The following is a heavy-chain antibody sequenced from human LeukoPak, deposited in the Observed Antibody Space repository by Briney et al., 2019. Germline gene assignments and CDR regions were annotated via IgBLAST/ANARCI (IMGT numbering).Heavy chain of an antibody. CDR2: ISGSGGST. CDR3: AKDGGYYYDSSGYYLDAFDI. Sequence: GGSLRLSCAASGFTFSSYAMSWVRQAPGKGLEWVSAISGSGGSTYYADSVKGRFTISRDNSKKTLYLQMNSLRAEDTAVYYCAKDGGYYYDSSGYYLDAFDIWGQGTMVTVSS. J-gene: IGHJ3*02. V-gene: IGHV3-23*01. D-gene: IGHD3-22*01. CDR1: GFTFSSYA.